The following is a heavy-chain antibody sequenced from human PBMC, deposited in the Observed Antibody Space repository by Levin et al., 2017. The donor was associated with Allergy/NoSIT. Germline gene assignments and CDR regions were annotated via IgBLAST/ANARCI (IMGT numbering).Heavy chain of an antibody. D-gene: IGHD3-22*01. V-gene: IGHV3-9*01. CDR1: GFTFDDYA. CDR3: AKDASADYYDSSGSYDY. J-gene: IGHJ4*02. CDR2: ISWNSGSI. Sequence: SLKISCAASGFTFDDYAMHWVRQAPGKGLEWVSGISWNSGSIGYADSVKGRFTISRDNAKNSLYLQMNSLRAEDTALYYCAKDASADYYDSSGSYDYWGQGTLVTVSS.